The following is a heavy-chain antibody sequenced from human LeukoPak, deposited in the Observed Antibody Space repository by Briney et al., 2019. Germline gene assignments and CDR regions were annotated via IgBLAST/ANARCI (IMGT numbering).Heavy chain of an antibody. CDR3: ARDPSSGWYLKGWFDP. CDR2: ISSSSNYI. J-gene: IGHJ5*02. V-gene: IGHV3-21*01. D-gene: IGHD6-19*01. Sequence: GGSLRLSCAAFGFTFSSYAMNWVRQAPGKGLEWVSSISSSSNYIYYADSVKGRFTISRDNAMNSLYLQMNSLRAEDTAVYYCARDPSSGWYLKGWFDPWGQGTLVTVSS. CDR1: GFTFSSYA.